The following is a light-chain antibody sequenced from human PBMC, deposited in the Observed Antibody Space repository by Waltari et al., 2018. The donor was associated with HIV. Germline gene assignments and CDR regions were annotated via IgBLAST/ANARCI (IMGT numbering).Light chain of an antibody. J-gene: IGLJ1*01. CDR3: CSYAGAYTYV. V-gene: IGLV2-11*01. Sequence: QSALTQPRSVSGSPGQSVTISCTGTSSDIGYFDYVSWYQQYPGKAPQVTIYEVNPRPSGVPDRFTGSKSGITASLTISGLQGEDEADYYCCSYAGAYTYVFGTGTKVNVL. CDR2: EVN. CDR1: SSDIGYFDY.